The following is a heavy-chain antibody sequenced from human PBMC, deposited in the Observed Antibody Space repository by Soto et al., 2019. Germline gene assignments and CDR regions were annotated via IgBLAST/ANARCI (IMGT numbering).Heavy chain of an antibody. CDR2: ISYDGSNK. D-gene: IGHD3-10*01. J-gene: IGHJ3*02. CDR1: GFTFSSYG. CDR3: AKDRACYGSGSDAFDI. Sequence: QVQLVESGGGVVQPGRSLRLSCAASGFTFSSYGMHWVRQAPGKGLEWVAVISYDGSNKYYADSVKGRFTISRDNSKNTLYLQMNSLRAEDTAVYYCAKDRACYGSGSDAFDIWGQGTMVTVSS. V-gene: IGHV3-30*18.